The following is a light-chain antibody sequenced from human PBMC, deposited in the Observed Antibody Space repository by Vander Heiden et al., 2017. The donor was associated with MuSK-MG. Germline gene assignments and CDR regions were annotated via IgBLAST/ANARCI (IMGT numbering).Light chain of an antibody. CDR1: NIESKS. Sequence: SYVLTQPPSVSLAPGQTARITCGGDNIESKSVHWYQQKPGQAPVLVVYDDRDRPSGIPERFSGSNSGNTATLSISRVEAGDEADYYCQLWDSSSDHVVFGGGTKLTVL. V-gene: IGLV3-21*02. CDR3: QLWDSSSDHVV. J-gene: IGLJ2*01. CDR2: DDR.